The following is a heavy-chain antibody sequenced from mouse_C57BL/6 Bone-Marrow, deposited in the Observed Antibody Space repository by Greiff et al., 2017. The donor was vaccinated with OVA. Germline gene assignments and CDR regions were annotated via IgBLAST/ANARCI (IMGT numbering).Heavy chain of an antibody. J-gene: IGHJ4*01. V-gene: IGHV6-6*01. CDR2: IRNKANNHAT. D-gene: IGHD1-1*01. CDR3: TRTYGSSYRAMDY. Sequence: EVHLVESGGGLVQPGGSMKLSCAASGFTFSDAWMDWVRQSPEKGLEWVAEIRNKANNHATYYAESVKGRFTISRDDSKSSVYLQMNSLRAEDTGIYYCTRTYGSSYRAMDYWGQGTSVTVSS. CDR1: GFTFSDAW.